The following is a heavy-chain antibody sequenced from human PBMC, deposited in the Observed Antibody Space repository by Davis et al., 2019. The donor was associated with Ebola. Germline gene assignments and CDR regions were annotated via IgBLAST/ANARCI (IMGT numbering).Heavy chain of an antibody. V-gene: IGHV3-11*01. J-gene: IGHJ6*02. CDR2: ISNTGGEI. CDR3: ARCFNWHGSYYDMDV. D-gene: IGHD3-10*01. Sequence: GESLNTSCECPGFILGDQYMTWIRQAPGKGPEWVARISNTGGEISYADPVKGRSTVSRDNTQNSLYLQLNNLGVDDTAVYFCARCFNWHGSYYDMDVWGPGTSVTVSS. CDR1: GFILGDQY.